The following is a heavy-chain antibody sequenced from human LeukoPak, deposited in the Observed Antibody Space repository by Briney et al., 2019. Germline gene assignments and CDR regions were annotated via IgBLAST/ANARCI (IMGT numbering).Heavy chain of an antibody. CDR3: TRGIVVVVAATDWLDP. V-gene: IGHV1-2*02. D-gene: IGHD2-15*01. CDR1: GYTFTGYY. CDR2: INPNSGGT. Sequence: ASVKVSCKASGYTFTGYYMHWVRQAPGQGLEWMGWINPNSGGTNYAQKFQGRVTMTRDTSISTAYMELSRLRSDDTAVYYCTRGIVVVVAATDWLDPWGQGTLVTVSS. J-gene: IGHJ5*02.